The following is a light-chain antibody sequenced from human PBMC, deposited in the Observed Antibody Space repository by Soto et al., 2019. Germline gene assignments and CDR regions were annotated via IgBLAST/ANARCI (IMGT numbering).Light chain of an antibody. Sequence: SYVLTQPPSVSVAPGQTARIACGGKNIGAKSVHWYQQKPGQAPVLVLYDDVHRPSGIPERFSGFNSGNTTTLTISRVEAGDEADYYCQVWDSRSDHYVFGTGTKLTVL. CDR3: QVWDSRSDHYV. V-gene: IGLV3-21*02. J-gene: IGLJ1*01. CDR2: DDV. CDR1: NIGAKS.